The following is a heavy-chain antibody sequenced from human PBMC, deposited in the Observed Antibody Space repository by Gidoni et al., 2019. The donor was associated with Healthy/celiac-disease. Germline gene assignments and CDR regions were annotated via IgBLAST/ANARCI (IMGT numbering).Heavy chain of an antibody. Sequence: GEIYHSGSTNYNPSLKSRVTISVDKSKNQFSLKLSSVTAADTAVYYCARSGSSGLFDYWGQGTLVTVSS. D-gene: IGHD1-26*01. J-gene: IGHJ4*02. V-gene: IGHV4-4*02. CDR2: IYHSGST. CDR3: ARSGSSGLFDY.